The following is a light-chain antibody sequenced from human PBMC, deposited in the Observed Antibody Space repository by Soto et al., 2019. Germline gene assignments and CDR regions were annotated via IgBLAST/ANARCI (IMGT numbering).Light chain of an antibody. V-gene: IGLV2-23*02. CDR2: EVS. CDR1: SSDVGSYNL. CDR3: CSYAGSSTLAV. J-gene: IGLJ7*01. Sequence: QSALTQPASVSGAPGQSITISCTGTSSDVGSYNLVSWYQQHPTKAPKLMIYEVSKRPSGVSNRFSGSKSDNTASLTISGLQAEDEADYYCCSYAGSSTLAVFGGGTQLTVL.